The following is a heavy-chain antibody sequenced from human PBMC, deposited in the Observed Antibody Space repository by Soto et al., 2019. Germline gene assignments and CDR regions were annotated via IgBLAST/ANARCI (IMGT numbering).Heavy chain of an antibody. J-gene: IGHJ4*02. D-gene: IGHD6-19*01. CDR1: GFTFSSYG. Sequence: QVQLVESGGGVVQPGRSLRLSCAASGFTFSSYGMHWVRQAPGKGLVWVAVISYDGSNKYYADSVKGRFTISRNNSKNALYLQMNRVRAEDTAVYYCAKGWGVGVAVAGPGGFDYWGQGTLVTVSS. CDR3: AKGWGVGVAVAGPGGFDY. V-gene: IGHV3-30*18. CDR2: ISYDGSNK.